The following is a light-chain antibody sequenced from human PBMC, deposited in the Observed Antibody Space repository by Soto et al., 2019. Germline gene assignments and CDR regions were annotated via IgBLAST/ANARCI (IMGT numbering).Light chain of an antibody. J-gene: IGLJ3*02. CDR2: NNN. CDR3: SVWDDSLKGWV. CDR1: NFNIGSHT. V-gene: IGLV1-44*01. Sequence: QSVLTQPPSASGTPGQRVTIACSRSNFNIGSHTVNWYQQLPGTAPKLLMHNNNQRPSGVPDRFSGSKSGTSASLAISGLQSEDEADYSCSVWDDSLKGWVFGGGTKLTVL.